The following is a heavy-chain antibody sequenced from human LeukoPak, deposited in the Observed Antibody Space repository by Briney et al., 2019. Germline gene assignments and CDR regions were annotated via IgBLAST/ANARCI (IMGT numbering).Heavy chain of an antibody. V-gene: IGHV3-15*01. D-gene: IGHD2-2*01. Sequence: GGSLRLSCAASGFTFSSYAMSWVRQAPGKGLEWVGGIKSKTDGCTTDYAAPVKGRFTISRYDSKNTLYLQMNSLKTEDTAVYYCTTALGYCSSTSCPDYWGQGTLVTVSS. J-gene: IGHJ4*02. CDR3: TTALGYCSSTSCPDY. CDR2: IKSKTDGCTT. CDR1: GFTFSSYA.